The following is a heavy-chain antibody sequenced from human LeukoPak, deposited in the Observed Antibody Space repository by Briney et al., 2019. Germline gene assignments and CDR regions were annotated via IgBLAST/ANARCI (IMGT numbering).Heavy chain of an antibody. CDR2: ISYDGSNK. D-gene: IGHD3-3*01. CDR3: ARVGLGEWFVYYFDY. CDR1: GFTFSSYA. Sequence: PGGSLRLSCAASGFTFSSYAMHWVRQAPGKGLEWVAVISYDGSNKYYTDSVKGRFTISRDNSKNTLYLQMNSLRAEDTAVYYCARVGLGEWFVYYFDYWGQGTLVTVSS. J-gene: IGHJ4*02. V-gene: IGHV3-30-3*01.